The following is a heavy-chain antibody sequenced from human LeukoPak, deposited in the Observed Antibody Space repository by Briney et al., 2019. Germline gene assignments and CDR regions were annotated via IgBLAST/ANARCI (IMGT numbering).Heavy chain of an antibody. Sequence: ASVKVSCKASGYTFIDHYFHWVRQAPGQGLEWMGWINSNSGATGYAQKFQGRVALTRDPSIDTAYMELSSLRSDDTAVYYCARDFVIGISGGIYSYMDVRGKGTTVTVSS. V-gene: IGHV1-2*02. CDR2: INSNSGAT. J-gene: IGHJ6*03. CDR3: ARDFVIGISGGIYSYMDV. CDR1: GYTFIDHY. D-gene: IGHD4-11*01.